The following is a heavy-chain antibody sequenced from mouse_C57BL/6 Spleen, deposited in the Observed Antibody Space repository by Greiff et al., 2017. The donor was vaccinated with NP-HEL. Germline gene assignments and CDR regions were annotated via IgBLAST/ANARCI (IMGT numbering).Heavy chain of an antibody. Sequence: EVKLVESGGDLVKPGGSLKLSCAASGFTFSSYGMSWVRQTPDKRLEWVATISSGGSYTYYPDSVKGRFTISRDNAKNTLYLQMSSLKSEDTAMYYCARRWDVGYDAMDYWGQGTSGTVSS. V-gene: IGHV5-6*02. CDR1: GFTFSSYG. CDR2: ISSGGSYT. CDR3: ARRWDVGYDAMDY. D-gene: IGHD4-1*01. J-gene: IGHJ4*01.